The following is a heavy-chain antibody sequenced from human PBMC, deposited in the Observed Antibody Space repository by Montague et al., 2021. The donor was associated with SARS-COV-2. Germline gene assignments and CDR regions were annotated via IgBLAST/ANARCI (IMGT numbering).Heavy chain of an antibody. CDR2: TYYISKSNN. J-gene: IGHJ4*02. CDR3: ARIPVGSKYYFDF. Sequence: CAISGDSVSGSIATCNYIKQSRLSSLDLLGRTYYISKSNNDYAESVKSRITIDPDTSKHQFSLHLNSVTPEDTAVYYCARIPVGSKYYFDFWGQGTLDTVAS. CDR1: GDSVSGSIAT. V-gene: IGHV6-1*01. D-gene: IGHD2-2*01.